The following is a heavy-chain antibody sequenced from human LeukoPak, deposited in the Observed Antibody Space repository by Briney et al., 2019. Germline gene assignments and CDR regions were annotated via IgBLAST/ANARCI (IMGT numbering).Heavy chain of an antibody. V-gene: IGHV1-18*01. CDR2: ISAYNGNT. Sequence: ASVTVSCKASGYTFTSYGISWVRQAPGQGLEWMGWISAYNGNTNYAQKLQGRVTMTTDTSTSTAYMELRSLRSDDTAVYYCAVARYCSGGSCYNNWFDHWGQGTLVTVSS. J-gene: IGHJ5*02. CDR1: GYTFTSYG. D-gene: IGHD2-15*01. CDR3: AVARYCSGGSCYNNWFDH.